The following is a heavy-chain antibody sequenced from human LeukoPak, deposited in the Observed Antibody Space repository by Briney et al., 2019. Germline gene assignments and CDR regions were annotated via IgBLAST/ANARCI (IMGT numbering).Heavy chain of an antibody. CDR3: ARVESGWFGELLAN. Sequence: PSETLSLTCAVSGGSISSSNWWSWVRQPPGKGLEWIGEIYHSGSTNYNPSLKSRVTISVDTSKNQFSLKLSSVTAADTAVYYCARVESGWFGELLANWGQGTLVTVSP. D-gene: IGHD3-10*01. CDR2: IYHSGST. CDR1: GGSISSSNW. V-gene: IGHV4-4*02. J-gene: IGHJ4*02.